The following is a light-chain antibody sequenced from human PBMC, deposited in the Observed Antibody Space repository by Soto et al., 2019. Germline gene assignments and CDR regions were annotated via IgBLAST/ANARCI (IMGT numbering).Light chain of an antibody. CDR2: EVS. Sequence: DFVMTQSPESLAVSLVERSTINCKSRQIVLYNSNKKDYLAWHQQKPGKAPKLLIYEVSTLQSGVPSRFSGSGSGTDFTLTISSLQPEDFATYYCQHLNSYPITFGQGTRLEI. V-gene: IGKV4-1*01. CDR3: QHLNSYPIT. J-gene: IGKJ5*01. CDR1: QIVLYNSNKKDY.